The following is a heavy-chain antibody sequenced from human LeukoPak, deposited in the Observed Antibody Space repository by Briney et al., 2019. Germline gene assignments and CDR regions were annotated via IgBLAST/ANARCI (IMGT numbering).Heavy chain of an antibody. CDR3: ANLGRTD. CDR2: IKDDGSDK. V-gene: IGHV3-7*01. J-gene: IGHJ4*02. CDR1: GFTFSNSW. Sequence: GGSLRLSCAASGFTFSNSWMTWVRQAPGKGLEWVATIKDDGSDKYYVDSVKGRFTISRDNAKNSLHLQMGSLRVEDTAVYYCANLGRTDWGQGTLVTVSS.